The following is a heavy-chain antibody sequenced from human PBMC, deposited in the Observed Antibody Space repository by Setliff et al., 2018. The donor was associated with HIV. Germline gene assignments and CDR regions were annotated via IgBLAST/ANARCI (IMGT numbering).Heavy chain of an antibody. CDR1: GFTFSDHY. V-gene: IGHV3-72*01. CDR3: AREVLRGGDDAFGL. D-gene: IGHD3-10*01. CDR2: IRRKANGYTT. Sequence: PGGSLRLSCAASGFTFSDHYMDWVRQAPGKGLEWVGRIRRKANGYTTEYAASVKGRFTISRYDSRNSLYLQMNSLRVEDSAVYYCAREVLRGGDDAFGLWGRGTVVTVSS. J-gene: IGHJ3*01.